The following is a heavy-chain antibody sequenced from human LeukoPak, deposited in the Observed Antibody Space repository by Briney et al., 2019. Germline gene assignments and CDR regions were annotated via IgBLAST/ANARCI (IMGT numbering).Heavy chain of an antibody. CDR1: GGSISSGGYY. D-gene: IGHD3-10*01. CDR2: IYYSGST. V-gene: IGHV4-31*03. Sequence: SQTLSLTCTVSGGSISSGGYYWSWIRQHPGKGLEWIGNIYYSGSTYYNPSLKSRVTISVDTSQNQFSLKLSSVTAADTAVYYCARDWEEYYGSGSYWYFDLWGRGTLVTVSS. J-gene: IGHJ2*01. CDR3: ARDWEEYYGSGSYWYFDL.